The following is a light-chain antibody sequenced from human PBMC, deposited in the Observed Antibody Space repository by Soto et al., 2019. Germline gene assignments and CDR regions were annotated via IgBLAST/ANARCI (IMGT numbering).Light chain of an antibody. CDR3: SSYAGSYILGV. CDR1: SSDVGGYDF. V-gene: IGLV2-11*01. Sequence: QSALTQPRSVSGSPGQSVTLSCTGTSSDVGGYDFVSWYQQHPGKPPKLMIYDVTKRPSGVPDRFSGSKSGNSASLTISGLQAEDEADYYCSSYAGSYILGVFGGGTKVTVL. CDR2: DVT. J-gene: IGLJ3*02.